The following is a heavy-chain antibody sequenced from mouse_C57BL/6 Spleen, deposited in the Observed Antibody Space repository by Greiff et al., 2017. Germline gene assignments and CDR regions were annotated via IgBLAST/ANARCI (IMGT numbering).Heavy chain of an antibody. J-gene: IGHJ1*03. V-gene: IGHV1-82*01. CDR1: GYAFSSSW. CDR3: ARDYYGRYFDV. CDR2: IYPGDGDT. Sequence: QVQLQQSGPELVKPGASVKISCKASGYAFSSSWMNWVKQRPGKGLEWIGRIYPGDGDTNYNGKFKGKDTLTADKSSSTAYMQLSSLTSEDSAVYFCARDYYGRYFDVWGTGTTVTVSS. D-gene: IGHD1-2*01.